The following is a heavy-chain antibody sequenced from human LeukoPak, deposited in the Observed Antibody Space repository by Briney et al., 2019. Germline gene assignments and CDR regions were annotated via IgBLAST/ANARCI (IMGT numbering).Heavy chain of an antibody. D-gene: IGHD1-7*01. CDR3: AKDVYNWNFYFDY. Sequence: GGSLRLSCGASGFTFSSYAMSWVRQAPGKGLEWVSVISGGGGSIGHADSVKGRFTVSRDNSKKTLYLQMNSLRAEDTAIFYCAKDVYNWNFYFDYWGQGTLVTVSS. J-gene: IGHJ4*02. V-gene: IGHV3-23*01. CDR1: GFTFSSYA. CDR2: ISGGGGSI.